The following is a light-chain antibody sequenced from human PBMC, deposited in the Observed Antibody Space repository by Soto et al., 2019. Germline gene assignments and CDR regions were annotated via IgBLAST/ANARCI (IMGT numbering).Light chain of an antibody. CDR3: QQSYITPYT. CDR1: QSINYF. J-gene: IGKJ2*01. Sequence: DIQMTQSPSSLSASVGDRVTITCRASQSINYFLNWYQQKPGKAPNLLIHGSFNLQSGVPSRFSGSGSGTDFTLTISSLQPEDFVTYYCQQSYITPYTFGQGTKLEIK. CDR2: GSF. V-gene: IGKV1-39*01.